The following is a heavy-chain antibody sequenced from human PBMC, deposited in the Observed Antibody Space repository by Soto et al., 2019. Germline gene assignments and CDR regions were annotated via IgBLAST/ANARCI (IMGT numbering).Heavy chain of an antibody. Sequence: PSETLSLTCTVSGGSISSGDYYWSWIRQPPGKGLEWIGYIYYSGSTYYNPSLKSRVTISVDTSKNQFSLKLSSVTAAVTAVYHFARSSITGTSIYYYYGMDVWGQGTTVTVSS. J-gene: IGHJ6*02. V-gene: IGHV4-30-4*01. CDR1: GGSISSGDYY. D-gene: IGHD1-20*01. CDR3: ARSSITGTSIYYYYGMDV. CDR2: IYYSGST.